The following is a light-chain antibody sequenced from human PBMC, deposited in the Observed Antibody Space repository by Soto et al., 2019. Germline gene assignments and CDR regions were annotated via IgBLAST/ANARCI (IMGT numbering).Light chain of an antibody. CDR1: QIISSN. Sequence: EIVMTQSPATLSVSPGERATLSCRASQIISSNLAWFRQKPGQAPRLLIYGASTRAAGFPARFSGSGSGTEFTLTISSLQSEDIAVYYCQQYNIWPLTFGPGTKVDI. J-gene: IGKJ3*01. CDR3: QQYNIWPLT. CDR2: GAS. V-gene: IGKV3-15*01.